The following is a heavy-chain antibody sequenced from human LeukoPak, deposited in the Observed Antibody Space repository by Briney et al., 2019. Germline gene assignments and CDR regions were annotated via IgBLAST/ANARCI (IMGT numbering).Heavy chain of an antibody. Sequence: SETLSLTCTVSGGSISSYYWSWIRQPPGEGLEWIGYIYYSGSTNYNPSLKSRVTISVDTSKNQFSLKLSSVTAADTAVYYCARGDSSGWTDYYYYYGMDVWGQGTTVTVSS. CDR2: IYYSGST. CDR3: ARGDSSGWTDYYYYYGMDV. J-gene: IGHJ6*02. V-gene: IGHV4-59*01. D-gene: IGHD6-19*01. CDR1: GGSISSYY.